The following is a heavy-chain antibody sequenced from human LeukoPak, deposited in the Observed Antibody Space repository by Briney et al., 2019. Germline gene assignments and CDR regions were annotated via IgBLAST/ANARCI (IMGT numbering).Heavy chain of an antibody. CDR3: ARAVYYDSSGYYSY. CDR1: GGSISSSSYY. V-gene: IGHV4-39*07. D-gene: IGHD3-22*01. Sequence: SETLSLTCTVSGGSISSSSYYWGWIRQPPGKGLEWIGSIYYSGSTYYNPSLKSRVTISVDTSKNQFSLKLSSVTAADTAVYYCARAVYYDSSGYYSYWGQGTLVTVSS. J-gene: IGHJ4*02. CDR2: IYYSGST.